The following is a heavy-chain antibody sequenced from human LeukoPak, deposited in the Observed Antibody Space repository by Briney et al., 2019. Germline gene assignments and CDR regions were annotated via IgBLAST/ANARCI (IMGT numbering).Heavy chain of an antibody. CDR2: ISWNSGSI. CDR1: GFIFNNYA. V-gene: IGHV3-9*01. CDR3: IRDFRSADL. Sequence: GGSLRLSCAGSGFIFNNYAMHWVRQPPGKGLEWVSGISWNSGSIDYADSVKGRFTISRDNAKNTVYLEMNSLSVEDTATYYCIRDFRSADLWGQGTLVTVTS. J-gene: IGHJ5*02.